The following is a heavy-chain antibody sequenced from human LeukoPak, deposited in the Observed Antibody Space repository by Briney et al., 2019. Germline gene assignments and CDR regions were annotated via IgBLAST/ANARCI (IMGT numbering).Heavy chain of an antibody. V-gene: IGHV3-33*01. D-gene: IGHD1-26*01. CDR2: IWYDGSNK. Sequence: GGSLRLSCAASGFTFSSYGMHWVRQAPGKGLEWVAVIWYDGSNKYYADSVKGRFTISRDNSKNTLYLQMNSLRAEDTAVYYCARDQDEGATEDPYYYYGMDVWGQGTTVTASS. CDR3: ARDQDEGATEDPYYYYGMDV. J-gene: IGHJ6*02. CDR1: GFTFSSYG.